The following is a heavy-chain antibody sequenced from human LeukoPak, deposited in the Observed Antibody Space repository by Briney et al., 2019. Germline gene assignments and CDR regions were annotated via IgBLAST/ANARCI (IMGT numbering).Heavy chain of an antibody. J-gene: IGHJ3*02. CDR3: ARHQWVPAFDI. CDR2: IYYSGST. CDR1: GYSISSGYD. V-gene: IGHV4-38-2*02. D-gene: IGHD1-26*01. Sequence: SETLSLTCTVSGYSISSGYDWGWIRQPPGKGLEWLGYIYYSGSTNYNPSLKSRVTISIDTSKNQFSLKLSSVTAADTAVYYCARHQWVPAFDIWGQGTMVTVSS.